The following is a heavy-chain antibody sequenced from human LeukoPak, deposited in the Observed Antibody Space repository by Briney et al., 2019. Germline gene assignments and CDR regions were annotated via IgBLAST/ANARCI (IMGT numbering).Heavy chain of an antibody. Sequence: SETLSLTCTVSGGSISSSSYYWSWIRQPPGTGLEWIGYIYYSGSTNYNPSLKSRVTISVDTSKNQFSLKLSSVTAADTAVYYCATTPIAAAGASAYNWFDPWGQGTLVTVSS. CDR2: IYYSGST. CDR3: ATTPIAAAGASAYNWFDP. D-gene: IGHD6-13*01. V-gene: IGHV4-61*01. J-gene: IGHJ5*02. CDR1: GGSISSSSYY.